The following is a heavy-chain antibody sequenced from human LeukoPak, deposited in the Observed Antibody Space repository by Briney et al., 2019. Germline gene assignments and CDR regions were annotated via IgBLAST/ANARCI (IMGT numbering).Heavy chain of an antibody. Sequence: ASVKVSCKASGYTFTGYYMHWVRQAPGQGLGWMGRINPNSGGTNYAQKFQGRVTMTRDTSISTAYMELSRLRSDDTAVYYCARDLRLGELSLGFDYWGQGTLVTVSS. D-gene: IGHD3-16*02. V-gene: IGHV1-2*06. CDR3: ARDLRLGELSLGFDY. CDR1: GYTFTGYY. J-gene: IGHJ4*02. CDR2: INPNSGGT.